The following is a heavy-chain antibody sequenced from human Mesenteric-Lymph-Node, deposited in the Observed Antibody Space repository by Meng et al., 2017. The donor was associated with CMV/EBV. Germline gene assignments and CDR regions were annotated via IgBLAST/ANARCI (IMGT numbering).Heavy chain of an antibody. J-gene: IGHJ6*02. Sequence: GESLKISCAASGFTFSRYWMTWVRQAPGKGLEWVANIKQDGSEEYYVDSVKGRFTISRDNAKNSLYLQMNSLRAEDTAVYYCARRSYYGMDVWGQGTPVTV. V-gene: IGHV3-7*01. CDR1: GFTFSRYW. CDR3: ARRSYYGMDV. CDR2: IKQDGSEE.